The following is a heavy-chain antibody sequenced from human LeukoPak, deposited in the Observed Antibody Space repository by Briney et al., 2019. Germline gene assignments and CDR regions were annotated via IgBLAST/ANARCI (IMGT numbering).Heavy chain of an antibody. CDR2: IYYSGST. Sequence: PSETLSLTCTVSGGSISSGGYYWSWIRQHPGKGLEWIGYIYYSGSTYYNPSLKSRVTITVDTSKKQFSLKLSSVTAADTAVYYCARLGSTLGAEYFQHWGQGTLVTVSS. CDR1: GGSISSGGYY. J-gene: IGHJ1*01. CDR3: ARLGSTLGAEYFQH. D-gene: IGHD2-2*01. V-gene: IGHV4-31*03.